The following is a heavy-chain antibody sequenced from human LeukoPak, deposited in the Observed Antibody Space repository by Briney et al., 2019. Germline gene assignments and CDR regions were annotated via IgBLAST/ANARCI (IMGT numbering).Heavy chain of an antibody. CDR2: INPIGGGT. CDR1: GYIFTESY. Sequence: ASVKVSCKASGYIFTESYIQWVRQAPGQGLECVGRINPIGGGTNYAQSFEGRVTMTRDTSISTAYMELSRLTSDDTAIYYCARGTTEGDYWGQGTLVTVSS. V-gene: IGHV1-2*06. D-gene: IGHD1-1*01. CDR3: ARGTTEGDY. J-gene: IGHJ4*02.